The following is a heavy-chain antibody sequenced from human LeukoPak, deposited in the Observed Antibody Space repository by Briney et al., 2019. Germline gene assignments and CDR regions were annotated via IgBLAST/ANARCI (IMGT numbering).Heavy chain of an antibody. CDR3: ASKDGDLIYF. J-gene: IGHJ4*02. Sequence: GGSLRLSCAASGFTFSSYAMHWVRQAPGKGLEWVAVISYDGSNKYYADSVKGRVTISRDNSKNTMYLQMNSLRPEGTAVYYCASKDGDLIYFWGQGTLVTVSS. CDR1: GFTFSSYA. D-gene: IGHD3-9*01. CDR2: ISYDGSNK. V-gene: IGHV3-30-3*01.